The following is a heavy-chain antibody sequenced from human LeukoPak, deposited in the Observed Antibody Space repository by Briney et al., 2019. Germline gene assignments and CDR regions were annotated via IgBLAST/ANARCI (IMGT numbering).Heavy chain of an antibody. V-gene: IGHV1-18*01. CDR2: ISAYNGNT. D-gene: IGHD3-3*01. Sequence: GASVKVSCKASGYTFTSYGISWVRQAPGQGLEWMGWISAYNGNTNYAQKLQGRVTMTTDTSTSTAYMELRSLRSDDTAVYYCARVYEYYDFWSGYYTGIDYWGQGTLVTVSS. CDR1: GYTFTSYG. CDR3: ARVYEYYDFWSGYYTGIDY. J-gene: IGHJ4*02.